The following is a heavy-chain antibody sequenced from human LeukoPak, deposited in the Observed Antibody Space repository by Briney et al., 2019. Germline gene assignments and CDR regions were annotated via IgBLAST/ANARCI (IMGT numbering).Heavy chain of an antibody. D-gene: IGHD3-22*01. CDR2: IKQDGSEK. J-gene: IGHJ4*02. CDR1: GFTFSSYA. V-gene: IGHV3-7*05. CDR3: ARSGGVVAGFDY. Sequence: GGSLRLSCAASGFTFSSYAMPWVRQAPGKGLEWVANIKQDGSEKYYVDSVKGRLTISRDNAKNSLYLQMNSLRAEDTAVYYCARSGGVVAGFDYWGQGTLVTVSS.